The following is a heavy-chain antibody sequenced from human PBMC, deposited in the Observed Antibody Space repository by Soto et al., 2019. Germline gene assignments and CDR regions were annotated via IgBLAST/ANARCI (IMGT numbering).Heavy chain of an antibody. J-gene: IGHJ3*02. CDR2: IYSGGST. CDR1: GFTVSSNY. V-gene: IGHV3-66*01. D-gene: IGHD1-26*01. Sequence: GGSLRLSCAASGFTVSSNYMSWVRQAPGKGLEWVSVIYSGGSTYYADSVKGRFTISRDNSKNTLYLQMNSLRAEDTAVYYCARMREAAAFDIWGQGTMVTVSS. CDR3: ARMREAAAFDI.